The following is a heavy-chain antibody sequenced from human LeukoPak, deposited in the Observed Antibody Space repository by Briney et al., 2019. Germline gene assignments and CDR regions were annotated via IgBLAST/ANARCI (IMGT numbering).Heavy chain of an antibody. CDR1: GFTSSSYE. J-gene: IGHJ4*02. D-gene: IGHD6-13*01. CDR3: ARGSMGIAAAGTDY. Sequence: GGSLRLSCAASGFTSSSYEMNWVRQAPGKGLEWVSYISSSGSTIYYADSVKGRFTISRDNAKNSLYLQMDSLRAEDTAVYYCARGSMGIAAAGTDYWGQGTLVTVFS. V-gene: IGHV3-48*03. CDR2: ISSSGSTI.